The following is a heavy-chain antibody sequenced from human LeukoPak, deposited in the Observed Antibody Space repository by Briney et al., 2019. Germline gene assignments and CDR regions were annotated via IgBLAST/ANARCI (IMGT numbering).Heavy chain of an antibody. CDR3: AELGITMIGGV. Sequence: PGGSLRLSCAASGFTFSNAWMSWVRQAPGKGLEWVSYISSSGSTIYYADSVKGRFTISRDNAKNSLYLQMNSLRAEDTAVYYCAELGITMIGGVWGKGATVTISS. J-gene: IGHJ6*04. D-gene: IGHD3-10*02. V-gene: IGHV3-11*04. CDR1: GFTFSNAW. CDR2: ISSSGSTI.